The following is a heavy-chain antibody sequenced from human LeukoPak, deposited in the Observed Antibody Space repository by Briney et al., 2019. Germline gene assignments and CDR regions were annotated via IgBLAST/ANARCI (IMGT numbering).Heavy chain of an antibody. D-gene: IGHD3-22*01. CDR3: SRVERSSVNNYYYYMAV. Sequence: GRSLRLSCTGFGFSFGDNAMIWFRQSPGKGLQWVSLSRSRAHGGTTDYAASVMGRFTMSRDDSRNIAYLQMNSLETEDTAVYYCSRVERSSVNNYYYYMAVWGEGTSVTVSS. V-gene: IGHV3-49*03. J-gene: IGHJ6*03. CDR1: GFSFGDNA. CDR2: SRSRAHGGTT.